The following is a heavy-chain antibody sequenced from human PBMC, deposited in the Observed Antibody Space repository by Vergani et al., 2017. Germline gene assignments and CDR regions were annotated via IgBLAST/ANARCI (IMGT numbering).Heavy chain of an antibody. J-gene: IGHJ6*02. V-gene: IGHV3-23*01. CDR1: GFTFSSYA. Sequence: EVQLLESGGGLVQPGGSLRLSCAASGFTFSSYAMSWVRQAPGKGLEWVSAISGSGGSTYYADSVKGRFTISRDNSKNTLYLQMNSLRAEDTAVYYCASSRWVVVVTAPGVDVWGQGTTVTVSS. D-gene: IGHD2-21*02. CDR2: ISGSGGST. CDR3: ASSRWVVVVTAPGVDV.